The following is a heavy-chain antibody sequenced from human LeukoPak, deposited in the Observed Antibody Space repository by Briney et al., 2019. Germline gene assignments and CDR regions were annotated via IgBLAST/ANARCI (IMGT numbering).Heavy chain of an antibody. CDR3: ARQVSRSYWYFDL. V-gene: IGHV3-23*01. J-gene: IGHJ2*01. CDR1: GFIFSNYG. Sequence: GGSLRLSCVASGFIFSNYGMSWVRQAPGKGLEWVSGIRGSGGRTYYADSVKGRFTISRDNAKNSLYLQMNSLRAEDTAVYYCARQVSRSYWYFDLWGLGTLVAVSS. CDR2: IRGSGGRT.